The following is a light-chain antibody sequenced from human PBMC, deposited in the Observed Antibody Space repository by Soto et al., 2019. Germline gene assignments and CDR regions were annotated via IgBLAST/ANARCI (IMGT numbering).Light chain of an antibody. J-gene: IGLJ2*01. CDR3: CSFAGTSSIL. CDR1: SNDIGNYNL. V-gene: IGLV2-23*02. CDR2: GVD. Sequence: QSVLTQPASVSGSPGQSIAISCTGTSNDIGNYNLVSWYQLHPGRAPLLIIYGVDQRPSGISSRFAASKSGDTASLTISGLQAEDEADYYCCSFAGTSSILFGGGTKVTVL.